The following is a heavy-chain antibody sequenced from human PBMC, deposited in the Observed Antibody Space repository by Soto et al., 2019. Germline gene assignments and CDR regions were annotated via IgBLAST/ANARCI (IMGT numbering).Heavy chain of an antibody. D-gene: IGHD6-13*01. CDR1: GGSISSGGYY. V-gene: IGHV4-31*03. CDR3: ARDSRQLTQGWFDP. J-gene: IGHJ5*02. CDR2: IYYSGST. Sequence: QVQLQESGPGLVKPSQTLSLTCTVSGGSISSGGYYWSWIRQHPGKGLEWIGYIYYSGSTYYNPPLKSRVTISVDTSKNQFSLKLSSVTAADTAVYYCARDSRQLTQGWFDPWGQGTLVTVSS.